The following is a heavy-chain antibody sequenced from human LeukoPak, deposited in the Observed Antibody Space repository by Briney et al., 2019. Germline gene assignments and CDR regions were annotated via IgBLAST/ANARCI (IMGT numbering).Heavy chain of an antibody. CDR1: GGSINKYC. V-gene: IGHV4-59*01. CDR2: IYYSGST. CDR3: ARVLWAPPAFFFDY. J-gene: IGHJ4*02. D-gene: IGHD3-16*01. Sequence: SETLSLTCTVSGGSINKYCWSWIRQSPGKGLEWIGYIYYSGSTNYNPSLKSRVTISVDTTKNQFSLKLTSVIAADTAVYYCARVLWAPPAFFFDYWGQGTLVTVSS.